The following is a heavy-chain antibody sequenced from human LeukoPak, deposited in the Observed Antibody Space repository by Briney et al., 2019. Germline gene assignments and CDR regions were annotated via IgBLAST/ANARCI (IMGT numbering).Heavy chain of an antibody. CDR3: ASLDIVVVPAAQSYYYYGMDV. CDR1: GYTFTSYY. Sequence: ASVKVSCKASGYTFTSYYMHWVRQAPGQGLEWMGWINPNSGGTNYAQKFQGRVTMTRDTSISTAYMELSRLRSDDTAVYYCASLDIVVVPAAQSYYYYGMDVWGQGTTVTVSS. D-gene: IGHD2-2*03. J-gene: IGHJ6*02. V-gene: IGHV1-2*02. CDR2: INPNSGGT.